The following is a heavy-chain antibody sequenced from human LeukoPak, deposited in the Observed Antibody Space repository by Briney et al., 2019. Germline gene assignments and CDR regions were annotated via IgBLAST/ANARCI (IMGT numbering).Heavy chain of an antibody. CDR2: ISWNSGDL. Sequence: GGSLRLSCAASGFTFENSAMHWVRQAPGKGLEWVSGISWNSGDLIYADSVKGRFTISRDKAKNSLYLQMNSLRLEDMALYYCARRSGDRAFDIWGQGTMVTVSS. D-gene: IGHD3-10*01. J-gene: IGHJ3*02. CDR3: ARRSGDRAFDI. V-gene: IGHV3-9*03. CDR1: GFTFENSA.